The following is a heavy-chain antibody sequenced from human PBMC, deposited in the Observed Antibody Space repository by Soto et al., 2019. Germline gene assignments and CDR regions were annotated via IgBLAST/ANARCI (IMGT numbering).Heavy chain of an antibody. CDR3: ATPVNSGSWYGMDY. D-gene: IGHD6-13*01. CDR2: MNPNSGNT. CDR1: GYTFTSYD. J-gene: IGHJ4*02. Sequence: QVQLVQSGAEVKKPGASVKVSCKASGYTFTSYDINWVRQATGQGREWMGWMNPNSGNTGYAQKFQGIVTMTRNTSIITAYMELSSLRSEDTVVYYCATPVNSGSWYGMDYWGQGTLVTVSS. V-gene: IGHV1-8*01.